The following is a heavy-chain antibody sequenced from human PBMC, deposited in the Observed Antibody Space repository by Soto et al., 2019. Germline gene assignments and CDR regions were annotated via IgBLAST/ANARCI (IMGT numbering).Heavy chain of an antibody. D-gene: IGHD3-10*01. CDR1: GFTFSGYG. J-gene: IGHJ5*02. CDR2: IPYDGSNK. Sequence: GGSLRLSCAASGFTFSGYGMHWVRQAPGKGLEWVAVIPYDGSNKYYADSVKGRFTISRDNSKNTLYLQMNSLRAEDTAVYYCAKEKSYYGSGSYRWFDPWGQGTLVTVSS. V-gene: IGHV3-30*18. CDR3: AKEKSYYGSGSYRWFDP.